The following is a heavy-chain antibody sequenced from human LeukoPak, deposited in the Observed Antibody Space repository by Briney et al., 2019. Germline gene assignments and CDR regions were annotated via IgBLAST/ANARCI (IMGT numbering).Heavy chain of an antibody. CDR2: IYPGDSDT. V-gene: IGHV5-51*01. D-gene: IGHD3-3*01. J-gene: IGHJ6*03. CDR1: GYSFTSYW. Sequence: GESLQISCKGSGYSFTSYWIGWVRQMPGKGLEWMGIIYPGDSDTRYSPSFQGQVTISADKSISTAYLQWSSLKASDTAMYYCARHETPTEWSYHYYYMDVWGKGSTVTVSS. CDR3: ARHETPTEWSYHYYYMDV.